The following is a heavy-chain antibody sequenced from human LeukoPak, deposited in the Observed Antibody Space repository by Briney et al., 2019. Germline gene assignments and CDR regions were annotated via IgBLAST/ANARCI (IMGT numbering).Heavy chain of an antibody. J-gene: IGHJ4*02. CDR3: ARVRYYDSSGVDY. D-gene: IGHD3-22*01. Sequence: ASQTLSLTCTVSGGSISSGDYYWSWLRQPPGKGLEWIGYIYYSGSTYYNPSLKSRVTISVDTSKNQFSLKLSSVTAADTAVYYCARVRYYDSSGVDYWGQGTLVTVSS. V-gene: IGHV4-30-4*08. CDR1: GGSISSGDYY. CDR2: IYYSGST.